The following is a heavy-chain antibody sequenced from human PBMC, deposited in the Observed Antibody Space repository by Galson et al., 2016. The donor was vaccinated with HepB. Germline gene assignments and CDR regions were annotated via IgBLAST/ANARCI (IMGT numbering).Heavy chain of an antibody. D-gene: IGHD2-15*01. Sequence: SLRLSCAASGFIFSSYAMHWVRQAPGEGLEWVAGTLYNGVEKYYADSVKGRFTISRDNSKNTLSLQMTSLGAEDTGVYYCARDRDNIAVGQIDYWGQGTLVIVSS. CDR2: TLYNGVEK. V-gene: IGHV3-33*01. J-gene: IGHJ4*02. CDR1: GFIFSSYA. CDR3: ARDRDNIAVGQIDY.